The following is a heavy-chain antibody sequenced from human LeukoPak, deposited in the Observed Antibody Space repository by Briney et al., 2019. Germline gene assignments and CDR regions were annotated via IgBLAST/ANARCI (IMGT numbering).Heavy chain of an antibody. CDR3: VRETATYYYDSRGYYRQIEVFDI. V-gene: IGHV4-61*01. CDR1: GASVRSDSHY. CDR2: VYYSGRT. Sequence: SETLSLTCSVSGASVRSDSHYWSWIRQPPGKGLEWIGNVYYSGRTAYSPSLKSRVTISVDISKNQFSLQLNSVTAADTAVYYCVRETATYYYDSRGYYRQIEVFDIWGQGTPVIVSS. D-gene: IGHD3-22*01. J-gene: IGHJ3*02.